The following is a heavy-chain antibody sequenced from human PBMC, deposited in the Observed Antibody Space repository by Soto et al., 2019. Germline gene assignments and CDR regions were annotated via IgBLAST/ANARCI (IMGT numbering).Heavy chain of an antibody. CDR2: IFPTGNT. CDR3: ARGSLGPDY. D-gene: IGHD1-26*01. Sequence: SETLSLTCTVSSASLSNYYWSWIRQPAGKGLEWIGRIFPTGNTDYNPSLRSRVTMSVDTSKNQFSLKLNSVTAADTAVYYCARGSLGPDYWGPGTLVTVSS. CDR1: SASLSNYY. V-gene: IGHV4-4*07. J-gene: IGHJ4*02.